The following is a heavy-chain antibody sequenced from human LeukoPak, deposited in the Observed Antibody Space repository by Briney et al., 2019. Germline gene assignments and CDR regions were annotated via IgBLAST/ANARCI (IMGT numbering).Heavy chain of an antibody. J-gene: IGHJ5*02. CDR3: AREGTVRWFDP. Sequence: SETLSLTCIVSNYSISSGSYWTWIRQPPGRGLEWIGGIYHSGYTFYNPSLKSRVTISVDTSKSEFSLKLNSVTAADTALYYCAREGTVRWFDPWGQGTLVTVSS. CDR1: NYSISSGSY. D-gene: IGHD1-14*01. V-gene: IGHV4-38-2*02. CDR2: IYHSGYT.